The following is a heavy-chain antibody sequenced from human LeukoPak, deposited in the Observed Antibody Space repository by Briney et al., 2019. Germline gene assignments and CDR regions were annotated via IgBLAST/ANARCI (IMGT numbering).Heavy chain of an antibody. D-gene: IGHD5-12*01. CDR1: GFTFSSYA. J-gene: IGHJ6*03. CDR3: ARGGYSGYDYSPLYYDYMDV. Sequence: GGSLCLSCAASGFTFSSYAMHWVRQAPGKGLEWVAVISFYESNKYYADSVKGRFTISRDNSKNTLYLQMNSLRAEDTAVYYCARGGYSGYDYSPLYYDYMDVWGKGTTVHVSS. V-gene: IGHV3-30*04. CDR2: ISFYESNK.